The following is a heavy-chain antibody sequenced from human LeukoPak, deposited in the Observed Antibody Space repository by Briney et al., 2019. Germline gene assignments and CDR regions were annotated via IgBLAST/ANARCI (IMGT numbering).Heavy chain of an antibody. J-gene: IGHJ4*02. V-gene: IGHV4-61*01. CDR1: GGSVSSGTYY. D-gene: IGHD6-13*01. CDR3: ARGGTAALDY. Sequence: SETLSLTCTVSGGSVSSGTYYWSWIRQPPGKGLEWIGYISYTGNTNYNPSLKSRVTISVDTSKNQFSLKLSSVTAADTAVYYCARGGTAALDYWGQGTLVTVSS. CDR2: ISYTGNT.